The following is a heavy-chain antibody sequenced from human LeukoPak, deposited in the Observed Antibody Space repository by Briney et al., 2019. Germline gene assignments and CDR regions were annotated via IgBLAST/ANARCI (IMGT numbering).Heavy chain of an antibody. CDR1: GDSISSTNYY. CDR3: ARQTWIQLWFLDY. V-gene: IGHV4-39*01. D-gene: IGHD5-18*01. CDR2: IYYSGNT. J-gene: IGHJ4*02. Sequence: SETLSLTCTVSGDSISSTNYYWDWIRQPPRKGLEWIGSIYYSGNTYYNPSLKSRVTISIDTSKNQFSLKLSSMTAADTAVYYCARQTWIQLWFLDYWGQGTLVTVSS.